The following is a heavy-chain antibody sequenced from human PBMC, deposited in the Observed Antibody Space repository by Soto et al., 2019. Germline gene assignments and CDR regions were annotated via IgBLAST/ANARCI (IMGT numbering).Heavy chain of an antibody. Sequence: EVQLLESGGGLVQPGGSLRLSCAASGFTFSSYAMSWVRKAPGKGLEWVSAISGSGGSTYYADSVKGRFTISRDNSKNTLYLKMNSLIAEDTAVYYCARSGWYVDWFDPWGQGTLGTVSS. CDR3: ARSGWYVDWFDP. V-gene: IGHV3-23*01. CDR2: ISGSGGST. D-gene: IGHD6-19*01. J-gene: IGHJ5*02. CDR1: GFTFSSYA.